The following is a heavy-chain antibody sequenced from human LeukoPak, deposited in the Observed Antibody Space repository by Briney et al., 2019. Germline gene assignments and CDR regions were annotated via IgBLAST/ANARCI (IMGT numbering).Heavy chain of an antibody. CDR3: ARGGNSYNWNWFDP. CDR2: MNPNSGNT. Sequence: ASVKVSCKASGYTFTSYDINWVRQATGQGLEWMGWMNPNSGNTGYAQKFQGRVTMTRNTSISTAYTELSSLRSEDTAVYYCARGGNSYNWNWFDPWGQGTLVTVSS. CDR1: GYTFTSYD. D-gene: IGHD1-20*01. V-gene: IGHV1-8*01. J-gene: IGHJ5*02.